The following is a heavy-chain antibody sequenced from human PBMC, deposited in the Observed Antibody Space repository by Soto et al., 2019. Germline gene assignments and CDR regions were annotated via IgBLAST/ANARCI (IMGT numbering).Heavy chain of an antibody. CDR3: AGAFRGWLPITGTTGYYYYMDV. CDR1: GGSISSYY. D-gene: IGHD1-7*01. CDR2: IYYSGST. V-gene: IGHV4-59*08. J-gene: IGHJ6*03. Sequence: QVQLQESGPGLVKPSDTLSLTCTVSGGSISSYYWSWIRQPPGKGLEWIGYIYYSGSTNYNPSLKSRVTISVDTSKKQFSLKLSSVTATDTAVYYCAGAFRGWLPITGTTGYYYYMDVWGKGTTVTVSS.